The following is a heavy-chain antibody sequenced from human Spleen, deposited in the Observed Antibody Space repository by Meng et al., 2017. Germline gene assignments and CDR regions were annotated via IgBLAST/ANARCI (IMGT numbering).Heavy chain of an antibody. J-gene: IGHJ5*01. CDR1: GGSIGSNSYH. V-gene: IGHV4-39*01. Sequence: QLPLQESGPGLVKPSETLSLTCTVSGGSIGSNSYHWGWIRQPPGKGLEWVGTIDYSGTTYSNSSLKSRVTISLDTSRNQFSLKLTSVTAADTAVYYCSRRINTAGGWFDSWGQGTLVTVSS. CDR2: IDYSGTT. D-gene: IGHD5-18*01. CDR3: SRRINTAGGWFDS.